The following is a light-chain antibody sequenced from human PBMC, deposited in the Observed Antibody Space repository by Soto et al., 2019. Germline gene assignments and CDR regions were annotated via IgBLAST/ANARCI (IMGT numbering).Light chain of an antibody. V-gene: IGKV3D-15*01. J-gene: IGKJ2*01. Sequence: EIVMTQSPAILSASPGERATLSCRASRSVSTNLAWYQQKPGQAPRLLIYDASARATGIPARFSGSGSGTEFTLTISSLQSEDFAVYYCQQYDNWPPFTCGQGTKLEIK. CDR3: QQYDNWPPFT. CDR1: RSVSTN. CDR2: DAS.